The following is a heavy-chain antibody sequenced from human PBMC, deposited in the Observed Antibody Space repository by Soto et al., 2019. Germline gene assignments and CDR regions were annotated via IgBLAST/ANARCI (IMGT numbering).Heavy chain of an antibody. J-gene: IGHJ4*02. CDR2: FDPEDGET. CDR1: GYTLTELS. Sequence: ASVKVSCKVSGYTLTELSMHWVRQAPGKGLEWMGGFDPEDGETIYAQKFQGRVTMTEDTSTDTAHMELSSLRSEDTAVYYCATRRPKIYGSPFDFDYWGQGTLVTVSS. D-gene: IGHD3-16*01. CDR3: ATRRPKIYGSPFDFDY. V-gene: IGHV1-24*01.